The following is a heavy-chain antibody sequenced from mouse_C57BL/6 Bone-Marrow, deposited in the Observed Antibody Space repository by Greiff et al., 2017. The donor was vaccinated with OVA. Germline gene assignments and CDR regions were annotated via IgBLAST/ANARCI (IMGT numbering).Heavy chain of an antibody. V-gene: IGHV5-6*02. CDR2: ISSGGSYT. CDR1: GFTFSSYG. CDR3: ARRHFDY. Sequence: DVMLVESGGDLVKPGGSLKLSCAASGFTFSSYGMSWVRQTPDKRLEWVATISSGGSYTYYPDSVKGRFTISRDNAKNTLYLQMSSLKSEDTAMYYCARRHFDYWGQGTTLTVSS. J-gene: IGHJ2*01.